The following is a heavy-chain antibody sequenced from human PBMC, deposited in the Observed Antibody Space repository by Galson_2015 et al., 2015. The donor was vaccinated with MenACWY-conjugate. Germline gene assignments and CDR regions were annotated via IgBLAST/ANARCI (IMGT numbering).Heavy chain of an antibody. CDR3: ARLTGGRFDL. D-gene: IGHD7-27*01. J-gene: IGHJ4*02. V-gene: IGHV1-2*06. CDR1: GYTINGHF. Sequence: SVKVSCKASGYTINGHFLHWVRQAPGQGLEWMGRINPNSGGTNYAEKFQGRVTMTRNTSITTAYMELSSLNSEDTAVYFCARLTGGRFDLWGQGTLVTVSS. CDR2: INPNSGGT.